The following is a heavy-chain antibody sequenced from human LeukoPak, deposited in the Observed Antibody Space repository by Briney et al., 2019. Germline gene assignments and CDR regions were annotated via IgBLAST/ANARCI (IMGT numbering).Heavy chain of an antibody. Sequence: SETLSLTCTVSGGSISSYYWSWIRQPPGKGLEWIGYIYYSGTTNYNPSLKSRATISVDTPKNQFSLKLSSVTAADTAVYYCARRGYYDSRDFDYWGQGTLVTVSS. CDR2: IYYSGTT. V-gene: IGHV4-59*08. CDR3: ARRGYYDSRDFDY. CDR1: GGSISSYY. D-gene: IGHD3-22*01. J-gene: IGHJ4*02.